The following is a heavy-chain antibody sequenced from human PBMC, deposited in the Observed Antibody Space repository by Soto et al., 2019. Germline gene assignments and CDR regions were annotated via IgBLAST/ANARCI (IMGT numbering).Heavy chain of an antibody. D-gene: IGHD3-10*01. Sequence: EVQLVESGGGLVQPGGSLKLSCAASGFTFSGSAMHWVRQASGKGLEWVGRIRSKANGYATAYAASVKGRFTISRDDSKNTAYLQMNSLKTEDTAVYYCTSSGYYYGSGSYYNATDYWGQGTLVTVSS. CDR2: IRSKANGYAT. V-gene: IGHV3-73*01. CDR1: GFTFSGSA. CDR3: TSSGYYYGSGSYYNATDY. J-gene: IGHJ4*02.